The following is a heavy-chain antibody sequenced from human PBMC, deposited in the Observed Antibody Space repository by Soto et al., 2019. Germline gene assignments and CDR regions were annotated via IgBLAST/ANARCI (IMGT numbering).Heavy chain of an antibody. CDR3: ARTIAVAGHDAFDI. V-gene: IGHV3-30-3*01. CDR2: ISYDGSNK. CDR1: GFTFSSYA. J-gene: IGHJ3*02. Sequence: PGGSLRLSCAASGFTFSSYAMHWFRQAPGKGLEWVAVISYDGSNKYYADSVKGRFTISRDNSKNTLYLQMNSLRAEDTAVYYCARTIAVAGHDAFDIWGQGTMVTVSS. D-gene: IGHD6-19*01.